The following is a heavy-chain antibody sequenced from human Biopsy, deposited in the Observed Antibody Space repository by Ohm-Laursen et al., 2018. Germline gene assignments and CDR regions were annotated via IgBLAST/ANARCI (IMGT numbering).Heavy chain of an antibody. CDR3: ASVVLGPTNDAFDL. J-gene: IGHJ3*01. CDR1: GKTFSNYY. D-gene: IGHD3-22*01. V-gene: IGHV4-59*10. CDR2: IYPGGST. Sequence: SDTLSLTCEVYGKTFSNYYWSWIRQPAGKGLEWIGRIYPGGSTNYNPSLKSRVTMSVDTSRKQLSLRLRSVTAADTAMYYCASVVLGPTNDAFDLWGQGTMVVVSS.